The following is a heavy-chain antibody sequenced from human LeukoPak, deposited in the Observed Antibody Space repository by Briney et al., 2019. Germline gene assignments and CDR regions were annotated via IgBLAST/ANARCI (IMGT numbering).Heavy chain of an antibody. V-gene: IGHV3-23*01. Sequence: PGGSLRLSCAASGFTFSSYGMHWVRQAPGKGLEWVSGISGYGGTTYYADSVKGRFTISRDNSKNTLFLEMKSLRAEDTAVYYCAKVGSSWASSPFDWFDPWGQGTLVTVSS. J-gene: IGHJ5*02. CDR1: GFTFSSYG. CDR2: ISGYGGTT. D-gene: IGHD6-13*01. CDR3: AKVGSSWASSPFDWFDP.